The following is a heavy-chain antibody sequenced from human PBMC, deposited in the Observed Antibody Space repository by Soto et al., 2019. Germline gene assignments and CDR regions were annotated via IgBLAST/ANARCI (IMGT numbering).Heavy chain of an antibody. J-gene: IGHJ6*02. Sequence: ASAKVCCKASGYNFTTYSMHWVRQSPGQRLEWMGWINAGNGNTKYSQKFQGRVTITRDTSASTAYMELSSLRSEDTAVYYCARDQYYYYYGMDVWGQGTTVTVSS. V-gene: IGHV1-3*01. CDR3: ARDQYYYYYGMDV. CDR2: INAGNGNT. CDR1: GYNFTTYS.